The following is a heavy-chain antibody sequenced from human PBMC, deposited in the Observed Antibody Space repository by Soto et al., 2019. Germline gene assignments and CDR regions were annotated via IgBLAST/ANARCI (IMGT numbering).Heavy chain of an antibody. CDR3: ASLPYCSGGSCYSEGWFDP. CDR2: INAGNGNT. J-gene: IGHJ5*02. D-gene: IGHD2-15*01. CDR1: GYTFTSYA. Sequence: QVQLVQSGAEVKKPGASVKVSCKASGYTFTSYAMHWVHQAPGQRLEWMGWINAGNGNTKYSQKFQGRVTITRDTSASTAYMELSSLRSEDTAVYYCASLPYCSGGSCYSEGWFDPWGQGTLVTVSS. V-gene: IGHV1-3*01.